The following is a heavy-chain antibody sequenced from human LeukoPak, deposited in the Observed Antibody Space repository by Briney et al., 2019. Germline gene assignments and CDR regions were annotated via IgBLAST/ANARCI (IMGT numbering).Heavy chain of an antibody. CDR1: GFTFSSYA. Sequence: GGSLRLSCAASGFTFSSYAMHWVRQAPGKGLEWVAVISYDGSNKYYADSVKGRFTISRDNSKHKLYLQMNSLRAEDTAVYYCARSIAVAGMEDYWGQGPLVTVSS. CDR3: ARSIAVAGMEDY. CDR2: ISYDGSNK. D-gene: IGHD6-19*01. V-gene: IGHV3-30*04. J-gene: IGHJ4*02.